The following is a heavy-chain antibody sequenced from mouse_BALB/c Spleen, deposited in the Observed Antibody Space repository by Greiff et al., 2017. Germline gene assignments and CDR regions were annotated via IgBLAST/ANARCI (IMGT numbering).Heavy chain of an antibody. J-gene: IGHJ3*01. V-gene: IGHV5-6-2*01. CDR3: ARHEAYYGHPFAY. Sequence: EVMLVESGGGLVKLGGSLKLSCAASGFTFSSHYMSWVRQTPEKRLELVAAINSNGGSTYYPDTVKGRFTISRDNAKNTLYLHMSRLKSEDTALYDCARHEAYYGHPFAYWGQGTLVTVSA. D-gene: IGHD2-10*01. CDR2: INSNGGST. CDR1: GFTFSSHY.